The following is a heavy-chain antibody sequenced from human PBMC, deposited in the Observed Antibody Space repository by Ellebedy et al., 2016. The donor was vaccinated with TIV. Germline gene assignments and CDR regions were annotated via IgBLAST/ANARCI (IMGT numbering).Heavy chain of an antibody. CDR3: ARQGSKDALDI. CDR1: GGSLGGYY. Sequence: MPSETLSLTCAVSGGSLGGYYWSRIRQSPGKGLEWIGHIVASGATDYNPSLKTRVTMSVETSKNHLSLDLSSVTAADSAVYFCARQGSKDALDIWGQGTLVTVSS. V-gene: IGHV4-34*12. J-gene: IGHJ3*02. CDR2: IVASGAT.